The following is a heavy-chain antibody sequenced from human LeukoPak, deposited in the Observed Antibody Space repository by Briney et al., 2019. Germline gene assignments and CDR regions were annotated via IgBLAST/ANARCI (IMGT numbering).Heavy chain of an antibody. D-gene: IGHD6-13*01. V-gene: IGHV3-21*01. J-gene: IGHJ3*02. CDR2: ISSRSIYI. CDR3: ARDQDCTVSSCPRGDDGFDI. CDR1: GFTFNIYS. Sequence: GGSLRLSCAASGFTFNIYSMNWVRQAPGKGLEWVASISSRSIYIYYTDSVRGRFTISRDNAKNSLYLQMNSLRAEGAAVYYCARDQDCTVSSCPRGDDGFDIWGQGTAVTVSS.